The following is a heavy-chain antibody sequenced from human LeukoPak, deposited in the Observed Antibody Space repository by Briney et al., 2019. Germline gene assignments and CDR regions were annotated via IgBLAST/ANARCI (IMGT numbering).Heavy chain of an antibody. CDR3: ASPSAYDQRDAFDI. CDR1: GYTFTSYG. CDR2: ISAYNGNT. D-gene: IGHD6-25*01. J-gene: IGHJ3*02. V-gene: IGHV1-18*01. Sequence: ASVKVSCKASGYTFTSYGISWVRQAPGQGLEWMGWISAYNGNTNYAQKLQGRVTMTTDTSTSTAYMELRSLRSDDTAVYYCASPSAYDQRDAFDISGQGTMVTVSS.